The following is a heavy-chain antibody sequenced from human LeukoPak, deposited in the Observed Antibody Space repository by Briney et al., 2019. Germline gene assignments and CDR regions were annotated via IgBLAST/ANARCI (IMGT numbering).Heavy chain of an antibody. CDR2: ISGSGGST. Sequence: GGSLRLSCTASGFNFDDYGMSWFRQAPGKGLEWVSAISGSGGSTYYADSVKGRFTISRDNSKNTLYLQMNSLRAEDTAVYYCAGCSGGSSSWYFGLGPYYYYMDVWGKGTTVTVSS. CDR1: GFNFDDYG. CDR3: AGCSGGSSSWYFGLGPYYYYMDV. D-gene: IGHD6-13*01. V-gene: IGHV3-23*01. J-gene: IGHJ6*03.